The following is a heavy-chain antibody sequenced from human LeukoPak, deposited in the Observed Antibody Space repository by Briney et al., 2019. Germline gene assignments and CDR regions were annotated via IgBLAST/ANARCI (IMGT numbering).Heavy chain of an antibody. V-gene: IGHV1-2*02. CDR1: GYTFTGYY. D-gene: IGHD3-22*01. CDR3: ARVPPPNYYDSSGYYYY. CDR2: INPNSGGT. Sequence: ASVKVSCKASGYTFTGYYMHWVRQAPGQGLEWMGWINPNSGGTNYAQKFQGRVTMTRDTSISTAYMELSRLRSDDTAVYYCARVPPPNYYDSSGYYYYWGQGTLVTVSS. J-gene: IGHJ4*02.